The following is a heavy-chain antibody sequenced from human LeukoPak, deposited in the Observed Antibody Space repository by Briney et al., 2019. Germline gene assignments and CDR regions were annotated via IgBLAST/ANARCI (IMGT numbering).Heavy chain of an antibody. D-gene: IGHD5-18*01. CDR3: AIIPPGYSYGFDY. J-gene: IGHJ4*02. Sequence: KPSETLSLNCTVSGGSFSGYYWSWIRQSPGKGLEWVGCIYYGGSSQYNPSLKSRVSISLDTSKSQFSLRPSSVTAADTAVYYCAIIPPGYSYGFDYWGQGTLVTVSS. CDR2: IYYGGSS. V-gene: IGHV4-59*08. CDR1: GGSFSGYY.